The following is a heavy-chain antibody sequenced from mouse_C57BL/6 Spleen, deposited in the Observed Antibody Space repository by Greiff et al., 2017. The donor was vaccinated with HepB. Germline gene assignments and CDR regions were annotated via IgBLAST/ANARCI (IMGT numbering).Heavy chain of an antibody. CDR2: INPGSGGT. CDR1: GYAFTNYL. CDR3: ARSGLRRGSWFAY. D-gene: IGHD2-2*01. J-gene: IGHJ3*01. V-gene: IGHV1-54*01. Sequence: QVQLKQSGAELVRPGTSVKVSCKASGYAFTNYLIEWVKQRPGQGLEWIGVINPGSGGTNYNEKVKGKATLTSDKSSSTAYMQLSSLTSEDSAVYFCARSGLRRGSWFAYWGQGTLVTVSA.